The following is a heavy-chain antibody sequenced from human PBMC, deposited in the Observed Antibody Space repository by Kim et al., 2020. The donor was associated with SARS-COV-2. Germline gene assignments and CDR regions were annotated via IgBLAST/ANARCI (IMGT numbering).Heavy chain of an antibody. Sequence: GGSLRLSCAASGFTFSSYAMHWVRQAPGKGLEWVAVISYDGSNKYYADSVKGRFTISRDNSKNTLYLQMNSLRAEDTAVYYCARAGREWEHNYYYYGMDVWGQGTTVTVSS. D-gene: IGHD1-26*01. CDR2: ISYDGSNK. J-gene: IGHJ6*02. CDR3: ARAGREWEHNYYYYGMDV. CDR1: GFTFSSYA. V-gene: IGHV3-30*04.